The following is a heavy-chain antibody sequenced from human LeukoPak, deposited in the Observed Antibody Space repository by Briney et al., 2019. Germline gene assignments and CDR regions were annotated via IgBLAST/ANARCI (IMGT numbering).Heavy chain of an antibody. D-gene: IGHD3-22*01. J-gene: IGHJ4*02. CDR1: GYTFTGYY. Sequence: ASVKVSCKASGYTFTGYYMHWVRQAPGQGLEWMGWINPNSGGTNYAQKFQGRVTMTRDTSISTAYMERSRLRSDDTAVYYCASYDSSGYYFDYWGQGTLVTVSS. CDR3: ASYDSSGYYFDY. CDR2: INPNSGGT. V-gene: IGHV1-2*02.